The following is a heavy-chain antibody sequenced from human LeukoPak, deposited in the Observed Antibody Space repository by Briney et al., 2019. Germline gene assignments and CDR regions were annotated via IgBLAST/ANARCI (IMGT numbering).Heavy chain of an antibody. CDR2: MYHSGST. Sequence: SGTLSLTCAVSGGSISRSNWWSWVRQPPGKGLEWIGEMYHSGSTNCNPSLKSRVTISVDKSKNQFSLKLSSVTAADTAVYYCAGLGIAAAVPAYWGQGTLVTVSS. D-gene: IGHD6-13*01. CDR3: AGLGIAAAVPAY. J-gene: IGHJ4*02. CDR1: GGSISRSNW. V-gene: IGHV4-4*02.